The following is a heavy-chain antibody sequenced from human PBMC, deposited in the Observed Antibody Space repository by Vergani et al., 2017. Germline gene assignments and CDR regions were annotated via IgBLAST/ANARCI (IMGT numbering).Heavy chain of an antibody. V-gene: IGHV4-59*12. CDR2: IYYSGRT. CDR3: ARAPLKSSGWGGVDYYYYDMDV. D-gene: IGHD6-19*01. J-gene: IGHJ6*03. CDR1: GGSISSYY. Sequence: QVQLQESGPGLVKPSETLSLTCTVSGGSISSYYWSWIRQPPGKGLEWIGYIYYSGRTNYNPSLKSRVTISVDTSKNQFSLKLSSVTAADTAVYYCARAPLKSSGWGGVDYYYYDMDVWGKGP.